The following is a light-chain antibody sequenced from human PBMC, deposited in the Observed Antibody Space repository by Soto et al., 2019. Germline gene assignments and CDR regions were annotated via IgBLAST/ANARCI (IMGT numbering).Light chain of an antibody. V-gene: IGLV1-40*01. J-gene: IGLJ1*01. CDR1: SSNIGAGYD. CDR3: QSYDSSLSGSV. CDR2: GNS. Sequence: QSVLTQPPSVSGAPGQRVSISCTGSSSNIGAGYDVHWFQQLPGTAPRLLMYGNSNRPSGVPDRFSGSKSATSASLAISGLQAEDEADYYCQSYDSSLSGSVLGTGTKVTVL.